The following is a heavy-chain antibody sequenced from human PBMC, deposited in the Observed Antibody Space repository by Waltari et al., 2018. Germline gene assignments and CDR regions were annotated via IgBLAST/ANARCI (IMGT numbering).Heavy chain of an antibody. CDR2: LSAGGGSV. CDR3: AKGYCRFGSCPPFYYYFGMDV. Sequence: VQLVESGGEVAQPGGSLTLSCAASDSTLNTYAVTWVRHARVRGLWWVAALSAGGGSVYYADSVKGRFAISRDDSKNTAYLHISSLRVEDTAIYYCAKGYCRFGSCPPFYYYFGMDVWGQGTTVTVSS. D-gene: IGHD2-15*01. V-gene: IGHV3-23*04. CDR1: DSTLNTYA. J-gene: IGHJ6*02.